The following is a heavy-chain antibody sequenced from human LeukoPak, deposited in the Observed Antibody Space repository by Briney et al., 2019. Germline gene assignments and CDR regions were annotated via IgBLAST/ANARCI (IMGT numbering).Heavy chain of an antibody. V-gene: IGHV3-9*01. CDR2: ISWNSGTI. CDR3: AKDVTGTGAFDI. CDR1: GVAFNSYE. D-gene: IGHD1-7*01. J-gene: IGHJ3*02. Sequence: GGSLRLSCADSGVAFNSYEMNWVRQAPGKGLEWVSGISWNSGTIGYADSVKGRFTISRDNAKNSLYLQMHSLRAEDTAFYFCAKDVTGTGAFDIWGQGTMVTVSS.